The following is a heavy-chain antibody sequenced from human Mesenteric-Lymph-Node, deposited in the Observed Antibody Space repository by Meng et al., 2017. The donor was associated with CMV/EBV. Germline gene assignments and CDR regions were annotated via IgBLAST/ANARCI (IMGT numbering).Heavy chain of an antibody. V-gene: IGHV5-51*01. J-gene: IGHJ3*02. CDR2: IYPGDSGDSDT. CDR1: GYMFTNYG. CDR3: SRHNSEGNWWIHGFDI. Sequence: GESLKISCSGSGYMFTNYGIERVRQMPGKGLEWMGVIYPGDSGDSDTRYSPSFQGQMTISVDKSISTAYLQWSSLKASDTAMYYCSRHNSEGNWWIHGFDIWGQGTMVTVSS. D-gene: IGHD2-8*02.